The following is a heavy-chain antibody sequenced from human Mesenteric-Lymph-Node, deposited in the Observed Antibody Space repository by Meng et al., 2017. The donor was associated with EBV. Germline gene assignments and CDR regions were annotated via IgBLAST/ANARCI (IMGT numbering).Heavy chain of an antibody. Sequence: EVQVLESGRGLIQPGGSLRLSCAVSGFTVRTNSMTWVRQAPGKGLEWVGRIKSNIDGGTTEHAAPVKGRFTISRDDSKNTLYLQMNSLKIEDTAVYYCSTTGWYFDYWGQGTLVTVSS. J-gene: IGHJ4*02. CDR2: IKSNIDGGTT. CDR1: GFTVRTNS. D-gene: IGHD7-27*01. V-gene: IGHV3-15*01. CDR3: STTGWYFDY.